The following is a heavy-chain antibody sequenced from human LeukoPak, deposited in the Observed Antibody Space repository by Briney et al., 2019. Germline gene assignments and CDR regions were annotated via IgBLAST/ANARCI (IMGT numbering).Heavy chain of an antibody. Sequence: SETLSLTCTVSGDSPSSESYYWAWIRQPAGKGLEWLGDIYARGSTNYNPSLESRVTISVDTSKNQFSLKLTSVTAADTAVYYCARGHIAVAGMDWFDPWGQGTLVTVSS. CDR2: IYARGST. CDR1: GDSPSSESYY. CDR3: ARGHIAVAGMDWFDP. V-gene: IGHV4-61*09. D-gene: IGHD6-19*01. J-gene: IGHJ5*02.